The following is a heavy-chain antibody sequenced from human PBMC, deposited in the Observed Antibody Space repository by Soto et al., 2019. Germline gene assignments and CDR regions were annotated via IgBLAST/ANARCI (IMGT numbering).Heavy chain of an antibody. D-gene: IGHD3-22*01. CDR2: IHHSEST. Sequence: QVQLQESGPGLVKPSGTLSLTCAISGGSISSNNWWTWVRQSPGKGLEWIGEIHHSESTNDNPSLNSRVTISVDKSKNQFSLKLTSVTAADTADYYCARTSYYDSTGYYNMDVWGQGTTVTVSS. CDR1: GGSISSNNW. CDR3: ARTSYYDSTGYYNMDV. J-gene: IGHJ6*02. V-gene: IGHV4-4*02.